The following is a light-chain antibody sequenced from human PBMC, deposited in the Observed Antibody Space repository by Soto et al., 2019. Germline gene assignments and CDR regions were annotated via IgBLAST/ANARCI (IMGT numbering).Light chain of an antibody. Sequence: QSALTQPAYVSGSRGQSITISCTGTRSDVGGYNYVSWYQQHPGKAPKLMIYDVSNRPSGVSNRFSGSKSGNTASLTISGLQAEDEADYYCSSYTSSSTRVVFGGGTKLTDL. CDR1: RSDVGGYNY. CDR2: DVS. J-gene: IGLJ2*01. V-gene: IGLV2-14*01. CDR3: SSYTSSSTRVV.